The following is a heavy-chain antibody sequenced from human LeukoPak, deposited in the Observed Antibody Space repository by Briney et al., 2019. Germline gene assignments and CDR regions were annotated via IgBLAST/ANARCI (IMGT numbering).Heavy chain of an antibody. V-gene: IGHV1-2*02. Sequence: GASVKVSRKASGYTLTGYYMHWVRQAPGQGLEWMGWINPNSGVTKYAQKFQGRVTMTRDTSISTAYMELSGLRSDDTAVYYCAKWIEAGGYYFDYWGQGTVVTVSS. J-gene: IGHJ4*02. CDR3: AKWIEAGGYYFDY. D-gene: IGHD2-15*01. CDR2: INPNSGVT. CDR1: GYTLTGYY.